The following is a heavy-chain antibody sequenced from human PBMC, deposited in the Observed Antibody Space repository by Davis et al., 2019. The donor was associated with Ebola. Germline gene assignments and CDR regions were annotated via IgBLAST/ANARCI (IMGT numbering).Heavy chain of an antibody. V-gene: IGHV3-33*01. CDR2: IWHDGSNR. J-gene: IGHJ6*02. CDR1: GFTFSTYN. Sequence: GGSLRLSCEASGFTFSTYNMHWVRQAPGKGPEWVAVIWHDGSNRYYADSVRGRFTISRDNSKNTLHLQMNSLRAEDTAVYYCARDIVVVVDNSYYYYGMDVWGLGTTVTVSS. CDR3: ARDIVVVVDNSYYYYGMDV. D-gene: IGHD2-15*01.